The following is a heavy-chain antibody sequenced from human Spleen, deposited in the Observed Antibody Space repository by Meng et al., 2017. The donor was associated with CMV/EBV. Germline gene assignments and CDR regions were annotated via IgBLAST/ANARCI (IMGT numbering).Heavy chain of an antibody. CDR1: GFNFDDYG. V-gene: IGHV3-20*04. CDR2: INWNGGST. J-gene: IGHJ4*02. D-gene: IGHD1-26*01. Sequence: GESLKISCAASGFNFDDYGMSWVRQAPGKGLQWVSNINWNGGSTAYADSVKGRFTISRDNAKNSLYLQMNSLRVEDTAVYYCARAALPWEGFDYWGQGTLVTVSS. CDR3: ARAALPWEGFDY.